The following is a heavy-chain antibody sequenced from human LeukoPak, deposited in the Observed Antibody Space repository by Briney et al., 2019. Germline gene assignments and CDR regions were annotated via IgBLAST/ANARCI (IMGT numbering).Heavy chain of an antibody. CDR2: ISYDGSNK. D-gene: IGHD2-2*01. CDR3: ARAFGCSGTSCHARWGYYYYAMDV. CDR1: GFTFSSYA. J-gene: IGHJ6*02. Sequence: GRSLRLSCAASGFTFSSYAMHWVRQAPGKGLEWVAVISYDGSNKYYADSVKGRFTISRDNSKNTVYLQMSSLRAEDTAMYYCARAFGCSGTSCHARWGYYYYAMDVWGQGTTVTVSS. V-gene: IGHV3-30-3*01.